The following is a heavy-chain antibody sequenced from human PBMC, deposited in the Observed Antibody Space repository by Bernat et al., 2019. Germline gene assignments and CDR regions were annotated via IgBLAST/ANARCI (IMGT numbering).Heavy chain of an antibody. J-gene: IGHJ4*02. D-gene: IGHD4-17*01. CDR1: GGSISSYY. CDR2: SYYSGST. CDR3: ARTPTDSTVTLFDY. V-gene: IGHV4-59*01. Sequence: QVQLQESGPGLVKPSETLSLTCTVSGGSISSYYWSWIRQPPGKGLEWNGYSYYSGSTNYNPSLKSRVTISVDTSKNQFSLKLHSVTAADTAVYYCARTPTDSTVTLFDYWGQGTLVTVSS.